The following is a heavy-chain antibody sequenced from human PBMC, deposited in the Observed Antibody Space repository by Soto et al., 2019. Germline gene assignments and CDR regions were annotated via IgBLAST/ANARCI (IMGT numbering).Heavy chain of an antibody. J-gene: IGHJ4*02. D-gene: IGHD6-19*01. CDR2: INNDGSIS. Sequence: GCSLRLACASCQVRLCISWMHGIRHDPGKGLAWVSRINNDGSISNYADSLNGRFTISRDNAKNTLYLQMNSLRAEDTAVYYCAKEPSGRGGCFDYWGQGTLVTVSS. CDR1: QVRLCISW. CDR3: AKEPSGRGGCFDY. V-gene: IGHV3-74*01.